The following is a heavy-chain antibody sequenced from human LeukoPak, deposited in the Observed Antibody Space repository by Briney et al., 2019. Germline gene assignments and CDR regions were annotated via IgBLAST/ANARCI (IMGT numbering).Heavy chain of an antibody. CDR2: ISWNSGDI. CDR3: VKSGGYATAIRYFDL. CDR1: GFSFGGYA. D-gene: IGHD2-21*02. Sequence: GGSQRLSCAASGFSFGGYALHWVRQAPGKGLEWVASISWNSGDIVHADSVKGRFTISRDNAKNSLYLQMDSLRTEDTALYYCVKSGGYATAIRYFDLWGRGTLVTVSS. V-gene: IGHV3-9*01. J-gene: IGHJ2*01.